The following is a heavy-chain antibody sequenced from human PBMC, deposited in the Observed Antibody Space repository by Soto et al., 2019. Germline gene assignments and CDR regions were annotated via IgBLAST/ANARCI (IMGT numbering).Heavy chain of an antibody. V-gene: IGHV1-18*01. CDR2: ISPYNGDT. CDR3: ARALSMAQYYYYMDV. CDR1: GYTFTTYG. J-gene: IGHJ6*03. Sequence: QVQLVQSGPEVKKPGASVKVSCKASGYTFTTYGISRVRQAPGQGLEWMGWISPYNGDTHYAERFQGRLTMTTDTSATPAYMELRTLSSDDRAVYFCARALSMAQYYYYMDVWGKGTTVTVSS.